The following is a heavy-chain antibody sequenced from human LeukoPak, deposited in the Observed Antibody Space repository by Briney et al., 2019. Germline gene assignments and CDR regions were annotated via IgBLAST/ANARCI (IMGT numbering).Heavy chain of an antibody. CDR3: AKDPLVRGVIVEPVDY. Sequence: GGSLRLSCAASGFTFSSYAMSWVRQAPGKGLEWVSAISGSGGSTYYADSVKGRFTIPRDNSKNTLYLRMNSLRAEDTAVYYCAKDPLVRGVIVEPVDYWGQGTLVTVSS. V-gene: IGHV3-23*01. CDR2: ISGSGGST. J-gene: IGHJ4*02. D-gene: IGHD3-10*01. CDR1: GFTFSSYA.